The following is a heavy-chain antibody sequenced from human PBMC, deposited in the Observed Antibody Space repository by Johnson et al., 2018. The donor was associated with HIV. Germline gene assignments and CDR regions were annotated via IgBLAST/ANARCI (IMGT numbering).Heavy chain of an antibody. CDR1: GFTVSSNY. J-gene: IGHJ3*02. CDR2: IKQDGSEN. V-gene: IGHV3-7*01. D-gene: IGHD3-22*01. CDR3: ARTRLELSSGYPDAFDI. Sequence: VQLVESGGGLIQPGGSLRLSCAASGFTVSSNYMSWVRQAPGQGLEWVANIKQDGSENYYVDSVKGRFTIPRDNAKHSLYLQMNSLRAEDTAVYYCARTRLELSSGYPDAFDIWGQGTMVTVSS.